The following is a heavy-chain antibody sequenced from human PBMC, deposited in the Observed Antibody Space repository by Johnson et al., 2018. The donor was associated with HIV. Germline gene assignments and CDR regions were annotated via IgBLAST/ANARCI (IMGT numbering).Heavy chain of an antibody. J-gene: IGHJ3*02. V-gene: IGHV3-30*04. Sequence: QVQLVESGGGVVQPGRSLRLSCAASGFTFSSYAIHWVRQAPCKGLEWVAVISYDGSNKYYADSVKGRFTISRDNSKNTLYLQMNSLRAEDTAVYYCARDAGATTGLFTAFDIWGQGTMVTVSS. CDR1: GFTFSSYA. CDR2: ISYDGSNK. D-gene: IGHD1-26*01. CDR3: ARDAGATTGLFTAFDI.